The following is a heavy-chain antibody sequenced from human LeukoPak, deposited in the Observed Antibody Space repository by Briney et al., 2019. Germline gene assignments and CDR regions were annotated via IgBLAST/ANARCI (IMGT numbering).Heavy chain of an antibody. D-gene: IGHD3-3*01. Sequence: GGSLRLSCAASGFTFSTYSGNWIRQAPGKGLEWVGFIRSKAYGGTTEYAASVKGRFTISRDDSKSIAYLQMNSLKTEDTAVYYCTRGAYDVRGDYWGQGTLVTVSS. V-gene: IGHV3-49*03. J-gene: IGHJ4*02. CDR1: GFTFSTYS. CDR2: IRSKAYGGTT. CDR3: TRGAYDVRGDY.